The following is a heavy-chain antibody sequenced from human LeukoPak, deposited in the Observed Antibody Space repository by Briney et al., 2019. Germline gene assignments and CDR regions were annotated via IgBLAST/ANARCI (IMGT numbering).Heavy chain of an antibody. CDR2: FTGSGGTT. J-gene: IGHJ4*02. CDR1: GLTFSRET. D-gene: IGHD3-10*01. V-gene: IGHV3-23*01. Sequence: GGSLRLSCVVSGLTFSRETMGWVRQAPGKGLEWVSIFTGSGGTTYYADSVKGRFIISRDNSKNTLHLQMNSLRAGDTAVYYCARGGGSGFNYGSFYFDYWGQGTLVTVSS. CDR3: ARGGGSGFNYGSFYFDY.